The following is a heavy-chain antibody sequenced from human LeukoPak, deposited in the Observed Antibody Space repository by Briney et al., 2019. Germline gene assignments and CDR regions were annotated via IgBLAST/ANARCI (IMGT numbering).Heavy chain of an antibody. J-gene: IGHJ4*02. CDR1: GITLSSYW. Sequence: GSLRLSCAASGITLSSYWMSWVRQAPGKGLKWVAQIKQDGSEKYYVDSVKGRFTVSRDNAKNSLYLQMNSLRAEDTAVYYCARDSVHGYYDSSGYSTLFDYWGQGTLVTVSS. CDR3: ARDSVHGYYDSSGYSTLFDY. V-gene: IGHV3-7*01. D-gene: IGHD3-22*01. CDR2: IKQDGSEK.